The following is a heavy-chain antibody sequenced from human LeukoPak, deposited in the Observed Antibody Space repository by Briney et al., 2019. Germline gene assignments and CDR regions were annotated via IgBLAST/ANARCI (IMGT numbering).Heavy chain of an antibody. CDR2: IYHSGST. V-gene: IGHV4-4*02. Sequence: PSGTLSLTCAVSGGSISRSNWWSWVRQPPGKGLGWIGEIYHSGSTNYNPSLKSRVTISVDTSKNQFSLKLSSVTAADTAVYYCAREYGDYGDYWGQGTLVTVSS. J-gene: IGHJ4*02. CDR3: AREYGDYGDY. D-gene: IGHD4-17*01. CDR1: GGSISRSNW.